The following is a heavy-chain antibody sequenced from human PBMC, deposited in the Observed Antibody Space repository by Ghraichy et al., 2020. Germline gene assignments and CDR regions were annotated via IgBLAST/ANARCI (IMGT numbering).Heavy chain of an antibody. D-gene: IGHD3-22*01. CDR1: GGSISSYY. Sequence: TLSLTCTVSGGSISSYYWSWIRQPPGKGLEWIGYIYYSGSTNYNPSLKSRVTISVDTSKNQFSLKLSSVTAADTAVYYCARDQRDDSSGYNYYGMDVWGQGTTVTVSS. V-gene: IGHV4-59*01. CDR2: IYYSGST. J-gene: IGHJ6*02. CDR3: ARDQRDDSSGYNYYGMDV.